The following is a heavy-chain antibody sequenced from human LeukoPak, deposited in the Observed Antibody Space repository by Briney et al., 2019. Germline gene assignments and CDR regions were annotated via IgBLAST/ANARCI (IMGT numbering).Heavy chain of an antibody. CDR2: VRADGNTK. CDR1: GFSFSTYG. D-gene: IGHD2-2*01. J-gene: IGHJ6*03. CDR3: AKGLGYCSSTSCYGGKYYYMDV. Sequence: PGGSLRLSCAASGFSFSTYGMNWVRQAPGKGLEWVAFVRADGNTKYYAYSVKGGFIISRDNSKNRLYLEMNSLRAEDTAVYYCAKGLGYCSSTSCYGGKYYYMDVWGKGTTVTVSS. V-gene: IGHV3-30*02.